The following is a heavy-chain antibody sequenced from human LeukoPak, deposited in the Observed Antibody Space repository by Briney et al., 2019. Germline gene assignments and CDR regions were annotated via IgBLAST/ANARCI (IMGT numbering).Heavy chain of an antibody. V-gene: IGHV3-7*01. J-gene: IGHJ4*02. CDR3: ARDDSDSSGYPPQ. D-gene: IGHD3-22*01. CDR1: GFTFSSYW. Sequence: GGSLRLSCAASGFTFSSYWMSWVRQAPGKGLEWVANIKQDGSEKYYVDSVKGRFTISRDNAKNSLYLQMNSLRAEDTAVYYCARDDSDSSGYPPQWGQGTRVTVSS. CDR2: IKQDGSEK.